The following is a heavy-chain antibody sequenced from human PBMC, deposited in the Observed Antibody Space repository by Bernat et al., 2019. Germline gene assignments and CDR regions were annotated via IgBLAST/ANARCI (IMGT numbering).Heavy chain of an antibody. J-gene: IGHJ4*02. Sequence: QVQLVQSGAEVKKPGASVKVSCKASGYTFINYGISWVRQAPGQGLEWVGWISADNGNTNYAQNFQGRVTMITDTSTTTAYMELRSLGSDDTAVYYCARLGNNYFVFVDYRGQGTLVTVSS. CDR1: GYTFINYG. D-gene: IGHD5-24*01. V-gene: IGHV1-18*01. CDR2: ISADNGNT. CDR3: ARLGNNYFVFVDY.